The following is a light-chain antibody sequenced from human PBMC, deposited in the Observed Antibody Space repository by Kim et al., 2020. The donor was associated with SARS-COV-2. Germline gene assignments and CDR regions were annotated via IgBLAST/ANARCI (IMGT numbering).Light chain of an antibody. Sequence: ASVGDRVTITCRASQGIRNDLGWYQQKPGKAPKHLIYAASTLESGVPSRFSGSGSGTDFTLTISSLQPEDFASYYCLQDYYYPRTFGQGTKVDIK. V-gene: IGKV1-6*01. CDR2: AAS. J-gene: IGKJ1*01. CDR3: LQDYYYPRT. CDR1: QGIRND.